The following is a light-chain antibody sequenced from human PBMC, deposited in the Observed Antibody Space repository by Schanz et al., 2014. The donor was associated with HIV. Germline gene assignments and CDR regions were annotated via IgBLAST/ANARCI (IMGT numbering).Light chain of an antibody. Sequence: QSALTQPPSASGSPGQSVTISCTGTSSDVGGYNYVSWYQQHPGGAPELVIYDVSSRPSGVSDRFSGSLSGNTASLIISGLQAEDEAHYYCASCAAYNTCVFGGGTKVTVL. V-gene: IGLV2-8*01. CDR3: ASCAAYNTCV. J-gene: IGLJ2*01. CDR2: DVS. CDR1: SSDVGGYNY.